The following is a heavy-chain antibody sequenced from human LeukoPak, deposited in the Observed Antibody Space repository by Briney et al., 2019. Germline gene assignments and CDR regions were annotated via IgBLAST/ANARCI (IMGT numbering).Heavy chain of an antibody. V-gene: IGHV4-61*02. CDR1: GGSISSGSYY. J-gene: IGHJ4*02. CDR3: ARHFFGDYVFAY. D-gene: IGHD4-17*01. Sequence: PSETLSLTCTVSGGSISSGSYYWSWIRQPAGKGLEWIGRIYTNGSTNYNPSLKSRVTISVDPSKNQLSLKLSSVSAADTAVYYCARHFFGDYVFAYWGQGTLVTVSS. CDR2: IYTNGST.